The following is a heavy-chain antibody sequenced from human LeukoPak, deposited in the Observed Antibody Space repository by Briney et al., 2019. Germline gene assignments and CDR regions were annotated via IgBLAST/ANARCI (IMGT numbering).Heavy chain of an antibody. CDR1: GYTFTGYY. CDR2: INPNSGGT. D-gene: IGHD3-22*01. Sequence: ASVKVSCKASGYTFTGYYMHWVRQAPGQGLEWMEWINPNSGGTNYAQKFQGRVTMTRGTSISTAYMELSRLRSDDTAVYYCARAYPTYYYDSSGYYFDYWGQGTLVTVSS. J-gene: IGHJ4*02. CDR3: ARAYPTYYYDSSGYYFDY. V-gene: IGHV1-2*02.